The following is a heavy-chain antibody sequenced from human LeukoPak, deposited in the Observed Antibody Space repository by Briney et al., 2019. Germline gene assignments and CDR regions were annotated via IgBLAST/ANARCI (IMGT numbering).Heavy chain of an antibody. D-gene: IGHD3-22*01. Sequence: PSETLSLTCTVSGGSISSYYRSWIRQPAGKGLEWIGRIYTSGSTNYNPSLKSRVTMSVDTSKNQFSLKLSSVTAADTAVYYCASTPYYYDSSGYSGAFDIWGQGTMVTVSS. J-gene: IGHJ3*02. V-gene: IGHV4-4*07. CDR3: ASTPYYYDSSGYSGAFDI. CDR1: GGSISSYY. CDR2: IYTSGST.